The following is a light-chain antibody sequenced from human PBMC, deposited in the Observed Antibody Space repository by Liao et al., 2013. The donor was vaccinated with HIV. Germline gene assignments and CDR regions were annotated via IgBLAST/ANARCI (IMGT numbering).Light chain of an antibody. V-gene: IGLV3-1*01. CDR3: QAWDSSTYV. CDR1: ILGYES. CDR2: ENL. J-gene: IGLJ1*01. Sequence: SDELTQPPSVSVSPGQTASITCSGQILGYESAFWYQQKPGQSPIMVIYENLKRPSGIPERFSGSHAGNTATLTISGTQGVDEADYYCQAWDSSTYVFGTGTKVTVL.